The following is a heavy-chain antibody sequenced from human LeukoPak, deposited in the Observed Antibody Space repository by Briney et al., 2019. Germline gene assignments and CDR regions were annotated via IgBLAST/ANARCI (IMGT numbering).Heavy chain of an antibody. V-gene: IGHV4-59*01. J-gene: IGHJ4*02. CDR2: IYYSGST. Sequence: PSETLSLTCTVSGGSISSYYWSWIRQPPGKGLEWVGYIYYSGSTNYNPSLKSRVTISVDTSKNQFSLKLSSVTAADTAMYYCARVSGYDWESFYDYWGQGSLVTVSS. CDR1: GGSISSYY. CDR3: ARVSGYDWESFYDY. D-gene: IGHD5-12*01.